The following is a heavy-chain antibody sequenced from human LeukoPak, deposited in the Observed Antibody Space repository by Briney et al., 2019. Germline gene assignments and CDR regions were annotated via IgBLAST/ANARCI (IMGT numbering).Heavy chain of an antibody. Sequence: QPGGSLRLSCVVSGFTFNRCWMNWVRQAPGKGLEWVAHINPDGRDTYYVDSVKGRFTISRDNAQNSMYLQMNSLRVEDTAVYYCTSWGDTTAEYFQRWGQGTPVTVSS. V-gene: IGHV3-7*01. CDR2: INPDGRDT. CDR3: TSWGDTTAEYFQR. CDR1: GFTFNRCW. J-gene: IGHJ1*01. D-gene: IGHD2-21*02.